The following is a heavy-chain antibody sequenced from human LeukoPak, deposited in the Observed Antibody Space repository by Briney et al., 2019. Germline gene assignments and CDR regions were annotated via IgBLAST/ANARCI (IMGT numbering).Heavy chain of an antibody. D-gene: IGHD1-26*01. V-gene: IGHV3-33*01. CDR3: ARDSQVGTFDS. J-gene: IGHJ4*02. Sequence: GGSLRLSCAASGFTFTTYGFHWVRQAPGKGLEWVAVIWFDGGKEYYAVSVTGRFTISRDNSQNTLYLQMNSLRAEDTAVYYCARDSQVGTFDSWGQGTLVTVSS. CDR1: GFTFTTYG. CDR2: IWFDGGKE.